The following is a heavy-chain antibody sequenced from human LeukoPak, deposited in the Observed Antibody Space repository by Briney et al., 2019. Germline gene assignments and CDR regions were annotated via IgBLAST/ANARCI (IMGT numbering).Heavy chain of an antibody. Sequence: PSETLSLTCTVSGGSISSYYWSWIRQPPGKGLEWIGYIYTSGSTNYNPSLRSRVTISVDTSKNQFSLKLSSVTAADTAVYYCASTEYSSGWGNSNWGQGTLVTVSS. CDR3: ASTEYSSGWGNSN. V-gene: IGHV4-4*09. CDR2: IYTSGST. D-gene: IGHD6-19*01. J-gene: IGHJ4*02. CDR1: GGSISSYY.